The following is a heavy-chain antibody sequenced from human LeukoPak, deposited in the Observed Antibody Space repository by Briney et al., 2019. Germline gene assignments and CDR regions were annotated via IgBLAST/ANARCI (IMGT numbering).Heavy chain of an antibody. V-gene: IGHV1-2*06. D-gene: IGHD1-7*01. CDR2: INPRSFTT. J-gene: IGHJ4*02. CDR1: GYTFNEWN. Sequence: ASVKVSCKASGYTFNEWNVHWIRKAPGQGLEWMGRINPRSFTTTYKQQFQGRVTMTGDTSMNTVYMELSSLTSDDTAIYFCARDGPGTIDHWGQGTLVTVSS. CDR3: ARDGPGTIDH.